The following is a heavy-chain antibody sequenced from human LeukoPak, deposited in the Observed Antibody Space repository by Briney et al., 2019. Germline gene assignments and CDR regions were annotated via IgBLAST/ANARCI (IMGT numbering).Heavy chain of an antibody. D-gene: IGHD2-21*01. CDR3: ARVSRIGIGRLAPSDYMDV. J-gene: IGHJ6*03. CDR2: IIPIFGTA. Sequence: GASVKVSCKASGGTFSSYATSWVRQAPGQGLEWMGGIIPIFGTANYAQKFQGRVTITADKSTSTAYMELSSLRSEDTAVYFCARVSRIGIGRLAPSDYMDVWGEGTSVTISS. CDR1: GGTFSSYA. V-gene: IGHV1-69*06.